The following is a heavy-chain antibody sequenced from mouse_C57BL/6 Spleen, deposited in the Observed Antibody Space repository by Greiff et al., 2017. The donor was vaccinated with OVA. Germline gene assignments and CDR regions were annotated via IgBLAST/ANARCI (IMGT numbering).Heavy chain of an antibody. CDR3: ARYLGGDGFDY. CDR1: GYTFTDYY. J-gene: IGHJ2*01. D-gene: IGHD2-3*01. Sequence: VKLMESGAELVRPGASVKLSCKASGYTFTDYYINWVKQRPGQGLEWIARIYPGSGNTYYNEKFKGKATLTAEKSSSTAYMQLSSLTSEDSAVYFCARYLGGDGFDYWGQGTTLTVSS. CDR2: IYPGSGNT. V-gene: IGHV1-76*01.